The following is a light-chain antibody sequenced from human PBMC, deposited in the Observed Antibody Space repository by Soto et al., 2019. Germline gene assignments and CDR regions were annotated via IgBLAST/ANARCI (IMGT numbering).Light chain of an antibody. CDR3: QQYDSSPLT. CDR2: GAS. V-gene: IGKV3-20*01. Sequence: EIVLTQSPGTLSLFPGERATLSCRANQSVTGNSLAWYLQKPGQAPRLLIYGASNRATGVPDRFSGSGSGTYFTLTINRLEPEDFAVFYCQQYDSSPLTFGPGTKVEIK. J-gene: IGKJ3*01. CDR1: QSVTGNS.